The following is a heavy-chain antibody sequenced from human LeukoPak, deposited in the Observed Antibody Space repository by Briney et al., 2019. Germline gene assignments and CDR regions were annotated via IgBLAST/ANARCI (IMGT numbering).Heavy chain of an antibody. CDR3: AREGAVAGFDY. CDR1: GYTFTNYY. CDR2: INPRGGVT. D-gene: IGHD6-19*01. J-gene: IGHJ4*02. V-gene: IGHV1-46*01. Sequence: WASVKVSCTASGYTFTNYYIHWVRQAPGQGLEWMGIINPRGGVTSYARKFQGRVSMTRDTSTSTVNMEVSSLTSDDTAVFYCAREGAVAGFDYWGQGTLVIVSS.